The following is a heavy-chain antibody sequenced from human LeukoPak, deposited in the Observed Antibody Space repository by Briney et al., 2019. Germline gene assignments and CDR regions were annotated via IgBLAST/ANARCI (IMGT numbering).Heavy chain of an antibody. J-gene: IGHJ4*02. Sequence: SVKASCKASGGTFSSYTISWVRQAPGQGLEWMGRIIPILGEPDYAQKFQGRVTITADMSTSTAYMELSSLRSEDTAVYYCARKGGLGTYGIFDYWGQGTLVTVSS. CDR3: ARKGGLGTYGIFDY. CDR2: IIPILGEP. CDR1: GGTFSSYT. D-gene: IGHD3-10*01. V-gene: IGHV1-69*02.